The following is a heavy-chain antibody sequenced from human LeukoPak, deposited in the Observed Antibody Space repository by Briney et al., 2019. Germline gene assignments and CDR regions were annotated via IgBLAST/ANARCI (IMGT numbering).Heavy chain of an antibody. V-gene: IGHV3-21*01. CDR2: ISSSSSYI. D-gene: IGHD6-19*01. J-gene: IGHJ4*02. CDR1: GFTFSSYS. Sequence: GGSLRLSCAASGFTFSSYSMNWVRQAPGKGLEWVSSISSSSSYIYYAVSVKGRFTISRDNAKNSLYLQRNSLRAEDTAVYYCARDMRYNSEFDYWGQGTLVTVSS. CDR3: ARDMRYNSEFDY.